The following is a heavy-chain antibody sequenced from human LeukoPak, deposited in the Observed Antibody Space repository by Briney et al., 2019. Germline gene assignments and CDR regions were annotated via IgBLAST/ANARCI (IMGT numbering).Heavy chain of an antibody. CDR1: GGSISSYY. J-gene: IGHJ4*02. Sequence: SETLSLTCTVSGGSISSYYWSWIRQPPGKGLEWIGYIYYSGSTNYNPSLKSRVTISVDTSKNQFSLKLSSVTAADTAVYYCARHYCSSTSCPFDYWGQGTLVTVSS. CDR3: ARHYCSSTSCPFDY. V-gene: IGHV4-59*01. D-gene: IGHD2-2*01. CDR2: IYYSGST.